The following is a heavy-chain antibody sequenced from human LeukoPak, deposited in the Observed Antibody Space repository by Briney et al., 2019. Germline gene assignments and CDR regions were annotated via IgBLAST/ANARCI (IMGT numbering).Heavy chain of an antibody. J-gene: IGHJ4*02. V-gene: IGHV4-34*01. D-gene: IGHD3-10*01. CDR3: ARFGGFGELPKPFDY. CDR1: GGSFSGCY. Sequence: SETLSLTCGVYGGSFSGCYWSWIRQPPGKGLEWMGEINHSGSTNYNPSLKSRVTMSVDTSKNQFSLTLNSVTAADTAVYYCARFGGFGELPKPFDYWGQGTLVTVSS. CDR2: INHSGST.